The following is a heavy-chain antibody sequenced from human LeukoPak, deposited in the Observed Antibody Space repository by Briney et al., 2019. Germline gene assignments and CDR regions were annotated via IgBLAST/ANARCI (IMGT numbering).Heavy chain of an antibody. V-gene: IGHV3-72*01. J-gene: IGHJ4*02. CDR3: TRGPPDY. Sequence: GGSLRPSCAASGFTFSDDDMDWVRQAPGKGLEWVGRARNKATNYTTEYAASVQGRFTISRDDSKSSLYLQMNSLKTEDTAVYYCTRGPPDYWGLGTLVTVSS. CDR1: GFTFSDDD. CDR2: ARNKATNYTT.